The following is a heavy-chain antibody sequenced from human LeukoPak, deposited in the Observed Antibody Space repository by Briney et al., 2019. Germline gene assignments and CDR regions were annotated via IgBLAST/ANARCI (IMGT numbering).Heavy chain of an antibody. CDR2: ISWNSGSI. CDR3: AKDITYSSSTDAFDI. V-gene: IGHV3-9*01. CDR1: GFTFDDYA. J-gene: IGHJ3*02. D-gene: IGHD6-6*01. Sequence: GGSLRLSCAASGFTFDDYAMHWVRQAPGKGLEWVSGISWNSGSIGYADSVKGRFTISRDNAKNSLYLQMNSLRAEDTALYYCAKDITYSSSTDAFDIWGQGTMVTVPS.